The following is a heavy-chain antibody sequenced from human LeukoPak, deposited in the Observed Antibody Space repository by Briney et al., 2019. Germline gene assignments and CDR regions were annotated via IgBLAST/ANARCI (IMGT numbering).Heavy chain of an antibody. V-gene: IGHV4-59*01. CDR1: GGSISSYY. CDR3: ARGPQGGARGYYYYYMDV. J-gene: IGHJ6*03. CDR2: IYYSGST. Sequence: SETLSLTCAVSGGSISSYYWSWIRQPPGKGLEWIGYIYYSGSTNYNPSLKSRVTISVDTSKNQFSLKLSSVTAADTAVYYCARGPQGGARGYYYYYMDVWGKGTTVTVSS. D-gene: IGHD3-16*01.